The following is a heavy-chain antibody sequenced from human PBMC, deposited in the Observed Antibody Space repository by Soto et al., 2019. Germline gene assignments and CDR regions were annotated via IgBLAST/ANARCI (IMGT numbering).Heavy chain of an antibody. CDR1: GFSLSTSGVG. CDR3: AKLTVTGTTGAFDI. CDR2: IYWDDDR. V-gene: IGHV2-5*02. Sequence: QITLKESGPTVVKPTQTLTLTCTFSGFSLSTSGVGVGWIRQPPGKALEWLALIYWDDDRRYSPSLKSSLTIIKDTSKNQVVLTMTNMDPVDTATYYCAKLTVTGTTGAFDIWGQGTMVTVSS. D-gene: IGHD1-20*01. J-gene: IGHJ3*02.